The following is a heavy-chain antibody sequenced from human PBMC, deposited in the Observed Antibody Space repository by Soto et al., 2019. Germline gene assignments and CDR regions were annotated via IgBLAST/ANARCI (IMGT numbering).Heavy chain of an antibody. CDR1: GFTFGGYA. CDR3: SSGRSTASELRPSYFGY. V-gene: IGHV3-49*04. J-gene: IGHJ4*01. Sequence: PGGSLRLSCRTSGFTFGGYAINCVRQAPGKGLEWVGSIRRKAYYGTTEYAPSMKDRFTISRDDSRSIAYLQLDSPKTEDTAVYYCSSGRSTASELRPSYFGYCRQGTPVTASS. CDR2: IRRKAYYGTT. D-gene: IGHD1-26*01.